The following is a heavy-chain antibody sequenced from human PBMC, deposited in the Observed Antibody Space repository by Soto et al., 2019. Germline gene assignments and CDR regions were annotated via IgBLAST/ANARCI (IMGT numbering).Heavy chain of an antibody. D-gene: IGHD3-10*01. V-gene: IGHV5-10-1*01. Sequence: GESLKISCKGSGYSFTSYWISWVRQMPGKGLEWMGRIDPSDSYTNYSPSFQGHVTISADKSISTAYLQWSSLKASDTAMYYCASGTLWFGDLGSAFDIWGQGTMFTVS. CDR3: ASGTLWFGDLGSAFDI. CDR2: IDPSDSYT. J-gene: IGHJ3*02. CDR1: GYSFTSYW.